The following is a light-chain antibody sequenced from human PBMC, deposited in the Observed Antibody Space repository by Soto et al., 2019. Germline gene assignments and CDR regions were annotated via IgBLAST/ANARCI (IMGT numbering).Light chain of an antibody. Sequence: QAVVTQPPSVSGAPGQRITISCTGSRSNIGTGFDVNWYQQLPGTAPKVLIYGNINRPSGVPDRFSGSKSGSSASLAITGLQAEDEADYYCQSYDSGLSAWVFGGGTKLTVL. CDR2: GNI. V-gene: IGLV1-40*01. J-gene: IGLJ3*02. CDR3: QSYDSGLSAWV. CDR1: RSNIGTGFD.